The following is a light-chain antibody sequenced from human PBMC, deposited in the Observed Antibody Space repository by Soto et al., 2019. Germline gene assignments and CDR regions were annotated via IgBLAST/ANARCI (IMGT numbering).Light chain of an antibody. Sequence: QSMLTQPPSVSGAPGQRVTISCTGSSSNIGAGYDVHWYQQLPGTAPKLLIYGYNNRPSGVPDRFSGSKSGTSASLAITGLQAEDEADYYCQSYDTSLSAWVFGGGTKLTVL. CDR1: SSNIGAGYD. V-gene: IGLV1-40*01. J-gene: IGLJ3*02. CDR3: QSYDTSLSAWV. CDR2: GYN.